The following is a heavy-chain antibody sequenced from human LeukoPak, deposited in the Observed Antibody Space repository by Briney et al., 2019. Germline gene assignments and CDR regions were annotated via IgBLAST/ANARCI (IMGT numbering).Heavy chain of an antibody. Sequence: SETLSLTCTVSGYSISSGYYWGWIRQPPGKGLEWIGYIYTSESTNYNPSLKSRVTISVDTSRNQFSLKLSSVTAADTAVYYCARGLWFGDENPPYFDYWGQGILVTVSS. D-gene: IGHD3-10*01. CDR2: IYTSEST. J-gene: IGHJ4*02. V-gene: IGHV4-38-2*02. CDR1: GYSISSGYY. CDR3: ARGLWFGDENPPYFDY.